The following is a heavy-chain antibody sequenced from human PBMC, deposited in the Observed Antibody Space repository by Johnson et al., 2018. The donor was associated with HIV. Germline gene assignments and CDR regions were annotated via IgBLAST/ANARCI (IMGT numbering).Heavy chain of an antibody. D-gene: IGHD3-10*01. Sequence: GGTLYYADSVKDRFTIFRDNAKSSLYLQMNSLRAEDTAVYYCARAVTPFGDWEAFDIWGQGTMVTVSS. J-gene: IGHJ3*02. CDR3: ARAVTPFGDWEAFDI. V-gene: IGHV3-11*04. CDR2: GGTL.